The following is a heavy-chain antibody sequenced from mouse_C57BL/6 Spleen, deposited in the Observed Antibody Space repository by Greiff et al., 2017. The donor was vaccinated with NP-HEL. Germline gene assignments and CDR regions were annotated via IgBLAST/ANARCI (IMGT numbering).Heavy chain of an antibody. D-gene: IGHD1-1*01. V-gene: IGHV1-55*01. CDR2: IYPGSGST. Sequence: QVQLQQPGAELGKPGASVKMSCKAAGYTFTSYWRTWVKQRPGQGLEWIGDIYPGSGSTNNNEKVKSKATLDVDTSSSTAYMQLSSVTSEDSAVYYCARRGPTVAYWGQGTTLTVSS. CDR1: GYTFTSYW. J-gene: IGHJ2*01. CDR3: ARRGPTVAY.